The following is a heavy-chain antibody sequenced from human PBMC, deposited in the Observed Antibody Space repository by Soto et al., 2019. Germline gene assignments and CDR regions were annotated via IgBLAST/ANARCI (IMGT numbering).Heavy chain of an antibody. CDR1: GFTFSSYG. J-gene: IGHJ6*02. D-gene: IGHD3-3*01. Sequence: QVQLVESGGGVVQPGRSLRLSCAASGFTFSSYGMHWVRQAPGKGLEWVAVIWYDGSNKYYADSVKGRFTISRDNSKNTLYLQMNSLRAEDTAVYYCARDLCDFWSGIKGGGMDVWGQGTTVTVSS. V-gene: IGHV3-33*01. CDR3: ARDLCDFWSGIKGGGMDV. CDR2: IWYDGSNK.